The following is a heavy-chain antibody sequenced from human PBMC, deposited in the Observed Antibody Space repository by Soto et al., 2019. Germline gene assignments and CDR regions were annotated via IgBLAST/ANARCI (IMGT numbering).Heavy chain of an antibody. CDR2: ISYDGSNK. CDR1: GFTFSSYA. D-gene: IGHD6-13*01. CDR3: ARDETIAAADYNWFDP. V-gene: IGHV3-30-3*01. Sequence: QVQLVESGGGVVQPGRSLRLSCAASGFTFSSYAMHWVRQAPGKGLEWVAVISYDGSNKYYADSVKGRFTISRDNSKNTMYLQMNSLRAEDTAVYYCARDETIAAADYNWFDPWGQGTLVTVSS. J-gene: IGHJ5*02.